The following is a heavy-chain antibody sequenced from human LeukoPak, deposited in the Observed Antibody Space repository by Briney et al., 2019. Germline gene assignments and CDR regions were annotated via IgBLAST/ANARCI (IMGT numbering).Heavy chain of an antibody. CDR1: GFTFYTYG. CDR3: ARGAQLTDY. V-gene: IGHV3-64*01. D-gene: IGHD6-13*01. J-gene: IGHJ4*02. Sequence: GGSLRLSCAASGFTFYTYGMHWVRQAPGKGLEYVSGIGPDGGTTYHANSVKGRFTISRDNSKYMLYLQMGSLTADDMAVYYCARGAQLTDYWGQGTLVTVSS. CDR2: IGPDGGTT.